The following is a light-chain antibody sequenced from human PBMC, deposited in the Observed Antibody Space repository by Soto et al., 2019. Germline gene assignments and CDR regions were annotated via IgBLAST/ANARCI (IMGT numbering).Light chain of an antibody. CDR1: SSDVGGYNF. V-gene: IGLV2-14*03. CDR2: EVT. J-gene: IGLJ1*01. Sequence: QSALTQPASVSGSPGQSITISCTGTSSDVGGYNFVSWYQQHPGKAPKLMIYEVTSRPSGVSNRFSGSKSGNTASLTISGLQAEDEADYYCNSYTTGSTLVFGTGTKLTVL. CDR3: NSYTTGSTLV.